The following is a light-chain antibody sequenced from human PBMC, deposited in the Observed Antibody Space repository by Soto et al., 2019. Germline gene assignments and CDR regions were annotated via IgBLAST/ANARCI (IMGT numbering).Light chain of an antibody. J-gene: IGKJ3*01. CDR3: HQYGSSPFA. Sequence: EIVLTQSPGTLSLSPGEGATPSCRASQSVGSNYLAWYQQKPGQAPRLLIYGASTRATGIPDRFSGSGSGTDFALTISRLEPEDFAVYYCHQYGSSPFAFGPGTIVDIK. CDR2: GAS. V-gene: IGKV3-20*01. CDR1: QSVGSNY.